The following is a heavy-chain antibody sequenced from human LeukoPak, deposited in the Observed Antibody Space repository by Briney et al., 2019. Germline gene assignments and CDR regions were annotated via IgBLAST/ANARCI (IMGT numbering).Heavy chain of an antibody. CDR3: ARDPLTLYDYYMDV. V-gene: IGHV3-7*01. D-gene: IGHD3-9*01. CDR2: IKQDGSEK. Sequence: GGSLRLSCAASGFTFSSYWMSWVRQAPGKGLEWVAKIKQDGSEKYYGDSVKGRFTISRDNAKNSLYLQMNSLRAEDTAVYYCARDPLTLYDYYMDVWGKGTTVTVS. CDR1: GFTFSSYW. J-gene: IGHJ6*03.